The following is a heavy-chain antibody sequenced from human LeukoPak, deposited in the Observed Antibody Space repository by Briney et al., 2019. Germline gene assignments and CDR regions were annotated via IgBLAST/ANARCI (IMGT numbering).Heavy chain of an antibody. CDR3: ATDVHPGNNWFDP. Sequence: GGSLRLSCAASGFSFSDFGMHWVRQAPGKGLEWVAFIRYDGSNKYDADSVKGRFTISRDDSKNTLYLQMNSLRAEDTAVYYCATDVHPGNNWFDPWGQGTLVTVSS. D-gene: IGHD1-1*01. CDR1: GFSFSDFG. CDR2: IRYDGSNK. J-gene: IGHJ5*02. V-gene: IGHV3-30*02.